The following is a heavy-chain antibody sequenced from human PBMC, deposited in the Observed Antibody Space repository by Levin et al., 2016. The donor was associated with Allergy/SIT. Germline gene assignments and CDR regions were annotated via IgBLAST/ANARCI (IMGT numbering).Heavy chain of an antibody. CDR3: ARNGLGRRYSYGQYYFDY. CDR2: IIPILGPA. Sequence: SVKVSCKASGGTFSRYTISWVRQAPGQGLEWMGGIIPILGPAIYAQKFQGRVTITADESTSTAYLQLSSLKSDDTAMYYCARNGLGRRYSYGQYYFDYWGQGTLVTVSS. V-gene: IGHV1-69*13. CDR1: GGTFSRYT. J-gene: IGHJ4*02. D-gene: IGHD5-18*01.